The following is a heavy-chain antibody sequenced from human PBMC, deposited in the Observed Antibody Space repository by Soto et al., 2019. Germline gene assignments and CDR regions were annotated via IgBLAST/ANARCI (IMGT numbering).Heavy chain of an antibody. Sequence: QMQLVQSGAEVKKTGSSVTVSCKALGNTFTYRYLHWVRQAPGQALEWMGWITPFSGDVLYAQKFQERVTITRDRSINTAYMQMSSLRSEDTAMYFCAGGGAGSGPFTWELPDHWGQGTLVTVSS. D-gene: IGHD1-26*01. CDR1: GNTFTYRY. V-gene: IGHV1-45*02. J-gene: IGHJ4*02. CDR2: ITPFSGDV. CDR3: AGGGAGSGPFTWELPDH.